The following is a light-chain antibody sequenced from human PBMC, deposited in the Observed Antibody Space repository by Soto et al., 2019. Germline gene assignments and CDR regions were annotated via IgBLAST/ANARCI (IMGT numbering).Light chain of an antibody. Sequence: EIVLTQSPATLSLSPGERATLSCRASQSVSSYLAWYQQKPGQAPRLLIYDASNRATGIPARFSGSGSGTDFTLTISSLEPEDFAVYYCQQRRNPSFGQGTRLEIK. CDR3: QQRRNPS. J-gene: IGKJ5*01. CDR2: DAS. CDR1: QSVSSY. V-gene: IGKV3-11*01.